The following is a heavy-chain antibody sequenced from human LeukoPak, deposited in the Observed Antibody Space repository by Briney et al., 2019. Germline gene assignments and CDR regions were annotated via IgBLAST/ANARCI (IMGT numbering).Heavy chain of an antibody. Sequence: SQTLSLTCTVSGGAISSGDYYWSWIRQPPGKGLEWIGYIYYSGSTYYNPSLKSRVTISVDTSKNQFSLKLSSVTAADTAVYYCARGHDYVWGSYRYPDYWGQGTLVTVSS. J-gene: IGHJ4*02. CDR1: GGAISSGDYY. V-gene: IGHV4-31*03. CDR3: ARGHDYVWGSYRYPDY. CDR2: IYYSGST. D-gene: IGHD3-16*02.